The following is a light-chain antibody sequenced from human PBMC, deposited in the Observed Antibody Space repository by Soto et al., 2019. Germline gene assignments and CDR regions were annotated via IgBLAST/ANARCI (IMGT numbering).Light chain of an antibody. CDR2: EVS. J-gene: IGLJ3*02. CDR1: SSDVGTNNY. CDR3: ASYTISSTLV. V-gene: IGLV2-14*01. Sequence: QSALTQPASVSGXXXXXXXISCTGTSSDVGTNNYVSWYQQDPGKAPKLMIFEVSNRPSGVSSRFSGSKSGNTASLTISGLQTEDEADYYCASYTISSTLVFGGGTKLTVL.